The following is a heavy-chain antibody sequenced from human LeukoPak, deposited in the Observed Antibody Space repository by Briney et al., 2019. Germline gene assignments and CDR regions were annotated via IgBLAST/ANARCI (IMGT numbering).Heavy chain of an antibody. CDR2: TYYRSKWYN. J-gene: IGHJ4*02. CDR1: GDSVSSDSAA. D-gene: IGHD5-12*01. Sequence: SQTLSLTFAISGDSVSSDSAAWNWIRQSPSRGLEWLGRTYYRSKWYNDYVVSVKSRVTINPDTSKNQFSLQLNSVTPEDTAVYFCARDPGYDSPLDYWGQGTLVTVSS. V-gene: IGHV6-1*01. CDR3: ARDPGYDSPLDY.